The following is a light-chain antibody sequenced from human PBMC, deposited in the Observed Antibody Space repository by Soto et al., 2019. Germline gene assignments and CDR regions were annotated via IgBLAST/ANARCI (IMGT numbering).Light chain of an antibody. CDR2: AAS. V-gene: IGKV1-6*01. J-gene: IGKJ2*02. CDR3: LQDHDYQWT. CDR1: QGIRSD. Sequence: AIQVTQSPSSLSASVGDRVTITCRASQGIRSDLGWYQQKPGKTPKLLIYAASNLQGDVPSRFSGSVSGTDFTLTISSLQAEDFATYYCLQDHDYQWTFGQGTKVDIK.